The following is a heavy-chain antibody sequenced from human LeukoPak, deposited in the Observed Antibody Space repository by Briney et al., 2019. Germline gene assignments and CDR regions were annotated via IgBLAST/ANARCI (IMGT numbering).Heavy chain of an antibody. CDR1: GFTFNIYS. J-gene: IGHJ5*02. V-gene: IGHV3-48*01. D-gene: IGHD3-22*01. Sequence: GGSLRLSCAAPGFTFNIYSINWVRQAPGKGLEWVSYISSSSTTIYYADSVKGRFTISRDNAKNSLYLQMNSLRAEDTAVYYCAREDYYYDSSGYYSQRRSNWFDPWGQGTLVTVSS. CDR3: AREDYYYDSSGYYSQRRSNWFDP. CDR2: ISSSSTTI.